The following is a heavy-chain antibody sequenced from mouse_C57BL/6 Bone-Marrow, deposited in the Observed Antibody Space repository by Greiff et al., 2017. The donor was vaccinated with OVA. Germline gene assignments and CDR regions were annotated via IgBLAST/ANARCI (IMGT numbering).Heavy chain of an antibody. Sequence: EVQGVESGGGLVQPGGSLKLSCAASGFTFSDYYMYWVRQTPEKRLEWVAYISNGGGSTYYPDTVKGRFTTSRDNAKNTLYLQMSRLKSEDTAMYYCARALYSNPSWFAYWGQGTLVTVSA. CDR3: ARALYSNPSWFAY. V-gene: IGHV5-12*01. J-gene: IGHJ3*01. CDR1: GFTFSDYY. CDR2: ISNGGGST. D-gene: IGHD2-5*01.